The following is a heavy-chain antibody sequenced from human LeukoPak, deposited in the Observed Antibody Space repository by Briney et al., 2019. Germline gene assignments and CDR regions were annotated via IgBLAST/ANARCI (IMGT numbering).Heavy chain of an antibody. D-gene: IGHD2-15*01. Sequence: GASVKVSCKASGYTFTSYGISWVRQAPGQGLEWMGWISAYNGNTNYAQKLQGRVIMTTDTSTSTAYMELRSLRSDDTAVYYCARASLGYCSGGSCYISPWGQGTLVTVSS. CDR3: ARASLGYCSGGSCYISP. CDR1: GYTFTSYG. V-gene: IGHV1-18*01. CDR2: ISAYNGNT. J-gene: IGHJ5*02.